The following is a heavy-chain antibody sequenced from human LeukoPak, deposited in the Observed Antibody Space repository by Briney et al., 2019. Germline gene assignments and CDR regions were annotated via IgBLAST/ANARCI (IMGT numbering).Heavy chain of an antibody. J-gene: IGHJ5*01. Sequence: GGSLRLSCAASGFTFSSYGMHWVRQAPGKGLEWVAVISYDGSNKYYADSVKGRFTISRDNSKNTLYLQMNSLRAEDTAVYYCAKEYRAGFDSWGQGTLVTVSS. V-gene: IGHV3-30*18. CDR2: ISYDGSNK. CDR1: GFTFSSYG. D-gene: IGHD2-2*01. CDR3: AKEYRAGFDS.